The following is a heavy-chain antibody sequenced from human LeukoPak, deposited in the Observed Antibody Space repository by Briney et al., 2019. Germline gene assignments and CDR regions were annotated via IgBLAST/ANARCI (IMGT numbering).Heavy chain of an antibody. CDR1: GFTFSTYA. D-gene: IGHD6-19*01. CDR2: INHSGST. V-gene: IGHV4-34*01. Sequence: PGGSLRLSCAASGFTFSTYAMSWVRQPPGKGLEWIGEINHSGSTNYNPSLKSRVTISVDTSKNQFSLKLSSVTAADTAVYYCARMVYSSGWSYFDYWGQGTLVTVSS. J-gene: IGHJ4*02. CDR3: ARMVYSSGWSYFDY.